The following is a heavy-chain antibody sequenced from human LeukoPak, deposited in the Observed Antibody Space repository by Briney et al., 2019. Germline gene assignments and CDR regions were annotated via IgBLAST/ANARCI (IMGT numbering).Heavy chain of an antibody. Sequence: GGSLRLSCAASGFTFSNYAMNWVRQAPGKGLEWVSSISGSGDDPSYADSVKGRFTISRDNSRNTLYLQMNSLRAEDTAVYYCAKQFVDIWGQETLVTVSS. V-gene: IGHV3-23*01. J-gene: IGHJ5*02. CDR2: ISGSGDDP. D-gene: IGHD5-24*01. CDR1: GFTFSNYA. CDR3: AKQFVDI.